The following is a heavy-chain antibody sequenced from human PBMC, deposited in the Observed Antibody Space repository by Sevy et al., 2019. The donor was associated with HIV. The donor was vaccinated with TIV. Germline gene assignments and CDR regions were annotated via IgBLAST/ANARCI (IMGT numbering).Heavy chain of an antibody. Sequence: GGSLRLSCAASGFTFSDYYMSWVRQAPVKGLEWVSYVRSSGSTIDYADSVKGRFTISRDNAKNSLYLQMNSLRAEDTAVYYCARDPTYYDFWSGYYTGWFDPWGQGTLVTVSS. CDR1: GFTFSDYY. CDR3: ARDPTYYDFWSGYYTGWFDP. V-gene: IGHV3-11*01. CDR2: VRSSGSTI. J-gene: IGHJ5*02. D-gene: IGHD3-3*01.